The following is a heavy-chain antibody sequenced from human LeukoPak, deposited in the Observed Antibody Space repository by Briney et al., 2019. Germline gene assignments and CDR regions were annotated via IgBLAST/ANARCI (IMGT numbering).Heavy chain of an antibody. Sequence: ASVKVSCKASGYIFTGYCMHWIRQAPGQGLEWMGWINPNSGDTIHAQRFQGRVTMTRDTSISTAYMELSRLRSDDTAVYYCARDHGYSGYLDAFDVWGQGTMVTVSS. CDR3: ARDHGYSGYLDAFDV. D-gene: IGHD5-12*01. V-gene: IGHV1-2*02. CDR1: GYIFTGYC. J-gene: IGHJ3*01. CDR2: INPNSGDT.